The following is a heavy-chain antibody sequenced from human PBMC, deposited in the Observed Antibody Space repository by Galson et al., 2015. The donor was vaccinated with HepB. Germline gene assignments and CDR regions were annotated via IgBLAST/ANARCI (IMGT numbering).Heavy chain of an antibody. Sequence: SLRLSCAASGFTVSSNYMSWVRQAPGKGLEWVSVIYSGGSTYYADSVKGRFTISRDNSKNTLYLQMNSLRAEDTAVYYCARDAVAAAGSYYYYGMDAWGQGTTVTVSS. V-gene: IGHV3-66*01. CDR2: IYSGGST. D-gene: IGHD6-13*01. J-gene: IGHJ6*02. CDR3: ARDAVAAAGSYYYYGMDA. CDR1: GFTVSSNY.